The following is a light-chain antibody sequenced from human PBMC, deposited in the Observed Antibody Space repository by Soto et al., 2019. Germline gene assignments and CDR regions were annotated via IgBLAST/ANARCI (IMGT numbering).Light chain of an antibody. CDR3: QSYVSTLSDSV. Sequence: QSVLTQPPSVSGAPGQRVTIACTGNNSNIGSGYGLHWYQQLPGMAPKLLIYGDNTRPSGVPDRFSGYRSGTSASLAITGLLTEDEADYYCQSYVSTLSDSVFGGGTKL. J-gene: IGLJ3*02. CDR1: NSNIGSGYG. V-gene: IGLV1-40*01. CDR2: GDN.